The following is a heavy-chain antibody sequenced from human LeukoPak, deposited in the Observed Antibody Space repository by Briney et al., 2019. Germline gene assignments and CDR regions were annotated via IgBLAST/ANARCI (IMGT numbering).Heavy chain of an antibody. V-gene: IGHV4-34*01. CDR2: INHSGST. J-gene: IGHJ4*02. D-gene: IGHD3-3*01. CDR1: GGSFSGYY. CDR3: ARGELRFLEWLSTEGYFDY. Sequence: SETLSLTCAVYGGSFSGYYWSWIRQPPGKGLEWIGEINHSGSTNYNPSLKSRVTISVDTSKNQFSLKLSSVTAADTAVYYCARGELRFLEWLSTEGYFDYWGQGTLVTVCS.